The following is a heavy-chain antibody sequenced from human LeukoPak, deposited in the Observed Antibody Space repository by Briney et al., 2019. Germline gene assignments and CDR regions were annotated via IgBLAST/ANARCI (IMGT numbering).Heavy chain of an antibody. D-gene: IGHD2-2*01. CDR3: ASSSAAMAPRR. CDR2: IYYSGST. J-gene: IGHJ4*02. V-gene: IGHV4-31*03. CDR1: GGSISSGGYY. Sequence: TLSLTCTVSGGSISSGGYYWSWIRQHPGKGLEWIGNIYYSGSTYYNPSLKSRVTISVDTSKNQFSLRLSSVTAADTAVYHCASSSAAMAPRRWGQGTLVTVSS.